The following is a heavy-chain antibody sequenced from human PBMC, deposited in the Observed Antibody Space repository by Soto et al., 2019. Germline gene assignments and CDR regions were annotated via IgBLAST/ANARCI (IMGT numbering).Heavy chain of an antibody. Sequence: ASVKVSCKASGYTFASYAISWMRQAPGQGLEWMGWISAYNGNTNYAQKLQGRVTMTTDTSTSTAYMELRSLRSDDTAVYYRARAPPPPYYWGQGTLVTVSS. V-gene: IGHV1-18*01. CDR3: ARAPPPPYY. J-gene: IGHJ4*02. CDR1: GYTFASYA. CDR2: ISAYNGNT.